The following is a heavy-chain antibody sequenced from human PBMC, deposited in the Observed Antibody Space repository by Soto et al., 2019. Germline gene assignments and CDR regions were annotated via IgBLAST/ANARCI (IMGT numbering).Heavy chain of an antibody. V-gene: IGHV2-5*02. CDR1: GFSLSTSGVG. J-gene: IGHJ6*02. D-gene: IGHD4-17*01. CDR2: IYWDDDK. CDR3: AHDYVAYYCMDV. Sequence: QITLKESGPTLVKPTQTLTLTCTFSGFSLSTSGVGVGWIRQPPGKALEWLALIYWDDDKRYTPPLKSRLTITKDTSKHQVFLTLTNMDPVDTATYYCAHDYVAYYCMDVWGQGTTVTVSS.